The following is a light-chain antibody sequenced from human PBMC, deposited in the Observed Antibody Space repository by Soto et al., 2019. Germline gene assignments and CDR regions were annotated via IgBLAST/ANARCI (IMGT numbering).Light chain of an antibody. CDR2: DTS. Sequence: EIVMTQSPATLSVSPGERVTLSCRASQSVSRFLAWYQQRTGQAPRLLIYDTSTRATGVPARFSGSGSGTEFRLTISSQHSEDFAVYYCQHYDNWPPCTFGQGTKLEVK. V-gene: IGKV3-15*01. CDR1: QSVSRF. J-gene: IGKJ2*02. CDR3: QHYDNWPPCT.